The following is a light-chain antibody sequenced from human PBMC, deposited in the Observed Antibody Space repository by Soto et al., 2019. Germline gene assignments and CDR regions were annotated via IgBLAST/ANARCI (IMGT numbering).Light chain of an antibody. V-gene: IGKV1-33*01. CDR3: QQYDILPIT. Sequence: IQLTHPPTYRFASGGVGVSIPCQATQDINIYLNWYQQKPGKAPNLLIYDASNLEIGVPSRFSGSGSGTHFTFTISSLQTEDIGTYYCQQYDILPITSGRGTRLEIK. J-gene: IGKJ5*01. CDR2: DAS. CDR1: QDINIY.